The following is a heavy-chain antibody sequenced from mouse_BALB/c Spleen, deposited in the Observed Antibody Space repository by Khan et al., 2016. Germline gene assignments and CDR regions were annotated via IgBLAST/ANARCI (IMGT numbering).Heavy chain of an antibody. Sequence: QVQLKQSGPGLVQPSQSLSITCTVSGFSLTSYGVHWVRQSPGKGLAWLGVIWSGGSTDYNAAFISRLSISKDNSKSQVFFKMNSLQANDTAIYYCVGYAYWGQGTLVTVSA. V-gene: IGHV2-2*02. CDR3: VGYAY. J-gene: IGHJ3*01. CDR1: GFSLTSYG. CDR2: IWSGGST.